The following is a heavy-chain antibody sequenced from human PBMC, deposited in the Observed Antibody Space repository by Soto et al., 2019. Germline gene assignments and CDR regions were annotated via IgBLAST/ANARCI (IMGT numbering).Heavy chain of an antibody. Sequence: SETLSLTCAVYGGSFSGYYWSWIRQPPGKGLEWIGEINHSGSTNYNPSLKSRVTISVDTSKNQFSLKLSSVTAADTAVYYCARRDCSSTSCYPSIAPGPSPRRRGYFDYWGQGTLVTVSS. J-gene: IGHJ4*02. CDR3: ARRDCSSTSCYPSIAPGPSPRRRGYFDY. CDR2: INHSGST. CDR1: GGSFSGYY. V-gene: IGHV4-34*01. D-gene: IGHD2-2*01.